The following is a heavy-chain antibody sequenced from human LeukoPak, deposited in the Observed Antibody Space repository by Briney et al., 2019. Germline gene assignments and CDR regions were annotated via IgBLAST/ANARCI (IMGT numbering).Heavy chain of an antibody. CDR1: GGSVSSGSYY. J-gene: IGHJ3*02. D-gene: IGHD6-13*01. V-gene: IGHV4-61*01. Sequence: SETLSLTCTVSGGSVSSGSYYWSWIRQPPGKGLEWIGYIYYSGSTTYNPSLKSRVTISVDTSKNQFSLKLSSVTAADTAVYYCARDRSSSSWYPRAFDIWGQGTMVTVSS. CDR2: IYYSGST. CDR3: ARDRSSSSWYPRAFDI.